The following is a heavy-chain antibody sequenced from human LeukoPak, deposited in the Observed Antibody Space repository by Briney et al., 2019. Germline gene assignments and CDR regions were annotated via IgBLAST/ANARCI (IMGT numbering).Heavy chain of an antibody. V-gene: IGHV4-59*08. CDR2: IYYTGST. CDR1: GASMSDYY. CDR3: VRRVRYFGQNDY. D-gene: IGHD3-9*01. J-gene: IGHJ4*02. Sequence: SETLSLTCTVSGASMSDYYWSWIRQPPGKGLEWIGYIYYTGSTNYNPSLKSRVTTSVDTSKNQISLKLSSVTAADSAVYYCVRRVRYFGQNDYWGQGTLVTVSS.